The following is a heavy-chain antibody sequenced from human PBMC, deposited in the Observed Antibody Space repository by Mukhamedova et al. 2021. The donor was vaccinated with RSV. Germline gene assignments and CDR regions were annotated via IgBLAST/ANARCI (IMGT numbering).Heavy chain of an antibody. CDR3: VKGGCSSTSCYIDY. J-gene: IGHJ4*02. V-gene: IGHV3-64D*06. D-gene: IGHD2-2*02. Sequence: VRQAPGKGLEYVSAISSNGGSTYYADSVKGRFTISKDNSKNTLYLQMSSLRAEDTGVYYCVKGGCSSTSCYIDYWGQGTLGTVSS. CDR2: ISSNGGST.